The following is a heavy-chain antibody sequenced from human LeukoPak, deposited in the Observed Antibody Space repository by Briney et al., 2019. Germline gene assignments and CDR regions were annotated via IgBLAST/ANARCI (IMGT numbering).Heavy chain of an antibody. CDR1: GYTFTGYY. CDR3: ARGGYYDSSGYYSVLRYFDY. J-gene: IGHJ4*02. D-gene: IGHD3-22*01. V-gene: IGHV1-2*02. CDR2: INPNSGGT. Sequence: ASVKVSCKASGYTFTGYYMHWVRQAPGQGLEWMGWINPNSGGTNYAQKFQGRVTMTRDTSISTAYMELSRLRSDDTAVYYCARGGYYDSSGYYSVLRYFDYWGQGTLVTVSS.